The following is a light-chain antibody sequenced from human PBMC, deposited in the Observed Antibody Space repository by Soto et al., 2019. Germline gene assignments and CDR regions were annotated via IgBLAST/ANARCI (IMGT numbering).Light chain of an antibody. CDR3: SSWTSGDTYV. J-gene: IGLJ1*01. V-gene: IGLV2-14*03. CDR1: SSDVGAYNY. CDR2: DVN. Sequence: QSVLTQPASVSGSPGQSITISCAGTSSDVGAYNYVSWYQHHPGKAPKLMIYDVNNRPSGDSNRFSGSKSGNTASLTISGLQAEDEADYYCSSWTSGDTYVFGRVTKVTVL.